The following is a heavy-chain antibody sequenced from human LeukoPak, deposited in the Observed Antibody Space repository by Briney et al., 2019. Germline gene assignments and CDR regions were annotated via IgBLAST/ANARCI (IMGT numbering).Heavy chain of an antibody. J-gene: IGHJ4*02. CDR1: GFTFSSYG. Sequence: GGSLRLSCAASGFTFSSYGMSWVRQAPGKGLEWVSAISGSGGSTYYADSVKGRFTISRDNSKNTLYLQMNSLRAEDTAVYYCAKDLWWYYGSGSYRSSFFDYWGQGTLVTVSS. CDR2: ISGSGGST. V-gene: IGHV3-23*01. CDR3: AKDLWWYYGSGSYRSSFFDY. D-gene: IGHD3-10*01.